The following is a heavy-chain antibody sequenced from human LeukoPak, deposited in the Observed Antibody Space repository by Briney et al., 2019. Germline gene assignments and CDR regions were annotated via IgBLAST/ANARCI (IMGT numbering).Heavy chain of an antibody. V-gene: IGHV4-34*01. CDR1: GGSFSGYY. Sequence: PSETLSLTCAVYGGSFSGYYWSWIRQPPGKGLEWIGEINHSGSTNYNPSLKSRVTISVDTSKNQFSLKLSSVTAADTAVYYCARGPIGPGDAFDIWGQGTMVTVSS. CDR3: ARGPIGPGDAFDI. J-gene: IGHJ3*02. D-gene: IGHD1-14*01. CDR2: INHSGST.